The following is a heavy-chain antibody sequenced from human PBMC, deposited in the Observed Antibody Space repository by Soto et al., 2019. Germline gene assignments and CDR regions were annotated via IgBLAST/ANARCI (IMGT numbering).Heavy chain of an antibody. CDR3: ARTGRDYDFWSGPISVWFDP. CDR1: GGSISSYY. J-gene: IGHJ5*02. D-gene: IGHD3-3*01. Sequence: SETLSLTCTVSGGSISSYYWSWIRQPPGKGLEWIGYIYYSGSTNYNPSLKSRVTISVDTSKNQFSLKLSSVTAADTAVYYCARTGRDYDFWSGPISVWFDPWGQGTLVTVSS. CDR2: IYYSGST. V-gene: IGHV4-59*01.